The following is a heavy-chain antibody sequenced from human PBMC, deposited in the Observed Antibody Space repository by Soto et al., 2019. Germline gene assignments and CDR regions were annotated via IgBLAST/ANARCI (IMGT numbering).Heavy chain of an antibody. D-gene: IGHD6-25*01. Sequence: SETLSLTCTVSGGSISSSSYYWGWIRQPPGKGLEWIGNIYYRGTTYYNPSLKSRVTISVDTSNNQFFLRLNSVTATDTAVYFCAGGSSSAWIDFWGQGTLVTVSS. J-gene: IGHJ4*02. CDR1: GGSISSSSYY. CDR3: AGGSSSAWIDF. CDR2: IYYRGTT. V-gene: IGHV4-39*01.